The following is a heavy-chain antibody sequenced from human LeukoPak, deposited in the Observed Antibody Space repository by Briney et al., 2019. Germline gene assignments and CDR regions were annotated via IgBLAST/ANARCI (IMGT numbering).Heavy chain of an antibody. CDR1: GYTFTSYY. V-gene: IGHV1-2*02. CDR2: SDPKSGAT. J-gene: IGHJ4*02. CDR3: ARGNFYDNKGYSPELRY. D-gene: IGHD3-10*01. Sequence: GASVKVSCKTSGYTFTSYYIHWLRQAPGQRFERMGWSDPKSGATKYEHFQGRVTMTRDTSISTAYMELSRLTSDDTAVYYCARGNFYDNKGYSPELRYWGQGTLVTVSS.